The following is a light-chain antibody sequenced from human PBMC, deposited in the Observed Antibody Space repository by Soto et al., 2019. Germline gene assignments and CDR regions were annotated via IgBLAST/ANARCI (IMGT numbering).Light chain of an antibody. CDR1: QGISSW. Sequence: DIQMTQSPSSVSASVGDRVTMTCRASQGISSWLAWYQQKPGKAPKLLIYAASSLQSGVPSRFSGTASGTEFTLTISSLQPEDFATYYCQQYHTSSITFGQGTRLEIK. CDR3: QQYHTSSIT. V-gene: IGKV1D-12*01. J-gene: IGKJ5*01. CDR2: AAS.